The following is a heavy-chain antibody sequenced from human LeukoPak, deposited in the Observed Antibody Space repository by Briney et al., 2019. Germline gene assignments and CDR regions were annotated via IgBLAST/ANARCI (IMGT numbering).Heavy chain of an antibody. CDR2: ISAYNGNT. J-gene: IGHJ4*02. D-gene: IGHD3-16*01. CDR1: GYTFTSYG. CDR3: ARARSHEYEGDVALDY. Sequence: ASVKVSCKASGYTFTSYGISWVRQAPGQGLEWMGWISAYNGNTNYAQKLQGRVTMTTDTSTSTAYMELRSLRSDDTAVYYCARARSHEYEGDVALDYWGQGTLVTVSS. V-gene: IGHV1-18*01.